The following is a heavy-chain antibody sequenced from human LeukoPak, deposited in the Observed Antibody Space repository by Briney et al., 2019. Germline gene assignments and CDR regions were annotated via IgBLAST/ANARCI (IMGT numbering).Heavy chain of an antibody. CDR3: ARQKCTSTSCLTKNAFDI. CDR2: TYTSGST. J-gene: IGHJ3*02. Sequence: SETLSCTGTGSGSISSYNRSWIRQTAGKGLEWIGYTYTSGSTNYNPYLKSRVTITVDTSKSQFSLDLSSVTAADTAVYYCARQKCTSTSCLTKNAFDIWGQGTMVTVSS. CDR1: GSISSYN. V-gene: IGHV4-4*09. D-gene: IGHD2-2*01.